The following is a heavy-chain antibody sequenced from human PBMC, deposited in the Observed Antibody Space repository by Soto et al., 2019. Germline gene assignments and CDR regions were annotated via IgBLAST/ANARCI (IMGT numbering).Heavy chain of an antibody. J-gene: IGHJ6*02. V-gene: IGHV3-23*01. CDR1: GFTFSSYA. CDR3: AKGRGSYSYYYGMDV. Sequence: PGGSLRLSCAASGFTFSSYAMGWVRQAPGKGLEWVSAISGSGGSTYYADSVKGRFTISRDNSKNTLYLQMNSLRAEDTAVYYCAKGRGSYSYYYGMDVWGQGTTVTVSS. D-gene: IGHD1-26*01. CDR2: ISGSGGST.